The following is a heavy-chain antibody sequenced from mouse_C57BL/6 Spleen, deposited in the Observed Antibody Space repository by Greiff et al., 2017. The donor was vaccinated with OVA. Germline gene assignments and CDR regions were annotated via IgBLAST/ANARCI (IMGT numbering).Heavy chain of an antibody. CDR2: IDPSDSYT. CDR1: GYTFTSYW. D-gene: IGHD6-1*01. CDR3: ARGGLAYY. Sequence: QVQLQQPGAELVMPGASVKLSCKASGYTFTSYWMHWVKQRPGPGLEWIGEIDPSDSYTNYNQKFKGKSTLTVDKSSSTAYMQLSSLTSEDSAVYYCARGGLAYYWGQGTTLTVSS. V-gene: IGHV1-69*01. J-gene: IGHJ2*01.